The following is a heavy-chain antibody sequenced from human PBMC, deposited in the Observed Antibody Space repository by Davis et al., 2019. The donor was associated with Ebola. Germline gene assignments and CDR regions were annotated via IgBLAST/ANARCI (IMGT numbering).Heavy chain of an antibody. CDR3: ARAIAAAGPFDY. D-gene: IGHD6-13*01. V-gene: IGHV3-33*01. CDR2: IWYDGSNK. J-gene: IGHJ4*02. CDR1: GFTFSSYG. Sequence: PGGSLRLSCAASGFTFSSYGMHWVRQAPGKGLEWVAVIWYDGSNKYYADSVKGRFTISRDNSKNTLYLQMNSLRAEDTAVYYCARAIAAAGPFDYLGQGTLVNVSS.